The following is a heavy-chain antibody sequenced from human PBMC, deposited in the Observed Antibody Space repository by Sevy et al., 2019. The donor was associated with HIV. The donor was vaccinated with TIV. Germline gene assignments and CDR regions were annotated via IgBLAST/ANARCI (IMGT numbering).Heavy chain of an antibody. CDR2: LSAGGGFT. D-gene: IGHD6-6*01. CDR1: GFTVSSNA. V-gene: IGHV3-23*01. Sequence: GGSLRLSCAAFGFTVSSNAMDWVRQAPGKGLEWVSGLSAGGGFTYYADSVKGRFTISRDNSKNTLHLQMSSLGAEDTAVYYCATWGIVGRRVFDNWGQGTLVTVSS. CDR3: ATWGIVGRRVFDN. J-gene: IGHJ4*02.